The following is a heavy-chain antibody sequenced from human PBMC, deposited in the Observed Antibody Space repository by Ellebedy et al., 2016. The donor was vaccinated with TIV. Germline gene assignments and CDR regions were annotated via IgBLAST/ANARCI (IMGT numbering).Heavy chain of an antibody. CDR1: GFTFSDHA. CDR2: ITSDGTQT. Sequence: GESLKISCAASGFTFSDHAMSWVRQVPGKGPVWVSYITSDGTQTAYADSVKGRFTLSRDNAKGTVDLQMTGLRVDDSAIYYCSTLSVAPPDFWGQGVSVTVSS. CDR3: STLSVAPPDF. V-gene: IGHV3-74*01. J-gene: IGHJ4*02. D-gene: IGHD2-21*01.